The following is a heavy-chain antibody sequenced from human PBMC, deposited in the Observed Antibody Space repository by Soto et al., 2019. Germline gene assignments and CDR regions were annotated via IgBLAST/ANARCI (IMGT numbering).Heavy chain of an antibody. CDR3: ATAGSGYDIGWFDP. V-gene: IGHV3-23*01. J-gene: IGHJ5*02. Sequence: EVQLLESGGGLVQPGGSLRLSCAASGFTFSSYAMSWVRQAPGKGLEWVSAISGSGGSTYYADSVKGRFTISRDKSKNTLYLQMNSLRADDTAVYYCATAGSGYDIGWFDPWGQGTLVTVSS. D-gene: IGHD5-12*01. CDR1: GFTFSSYA. CDR2: ISGSGGST.